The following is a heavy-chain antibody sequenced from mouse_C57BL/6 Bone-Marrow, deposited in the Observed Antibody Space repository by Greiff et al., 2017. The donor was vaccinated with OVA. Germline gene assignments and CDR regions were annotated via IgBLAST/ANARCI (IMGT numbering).Heavy chain of an antibody. D-gene: IGHD1-1*01. V-gene: IGHV1-53*01. CDR1: GYPFTSYW. J-gene: IGHJ1*03. Sequence: VQLQQPGTELVKPGASVKLSCKASGYPFTSYWMHWVKQRPGQGLEWIGNINPSNGGTNYNEKFKSKATLTVDKSSSTSYMQLSSLTSEDSAVYYCAHYYGSSLYWYFDVWGTGTTVTVSS. CDR3: AHYYGSSLYWYFDV. CDR2: INPSNGGT.